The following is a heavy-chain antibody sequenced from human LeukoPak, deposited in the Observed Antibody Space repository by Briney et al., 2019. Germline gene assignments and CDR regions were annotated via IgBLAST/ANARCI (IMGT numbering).Heavy chain of an antibody. Sequence: GASVKVSCKASGGTFSSYAISWVRQAPGQGLEWMGGIIPIFGTANYAQKFQGRVTITADESTSTAYMELSSLRSEDTAVYYCARAQRVAAAGVFDYWGQGTPVTVSS. CDR3: ARAQRVAAAGVFDY. CDR2: IIPIFGTA. V-gene: IGHV1-69*13. J-gene: IGHJ4*02. CDR1: GGTFSSYA. D-gene: IGHD6-13*01.